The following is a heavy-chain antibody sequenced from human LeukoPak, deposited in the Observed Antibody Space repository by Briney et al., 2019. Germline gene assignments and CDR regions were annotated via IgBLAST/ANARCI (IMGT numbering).Heavy chain of an antibody. CDR3: ARGSGLTGYMDV. J-gene: IGHJ6*03. D-gene: IGHD6-19*01. V-gene: IGHV3-53*01. CDR2: MYSSGST. Sequence: GGSLRLSCAGSGFTVRSNYMTWVRQAPGKGLEWVSTMYSSGSTYYADSVRGRFTISRDNSKNTLYLQMHSLRAEDTAVYYCARGSGLTGYMDVWGKGTTVIVSS. CDR1: GFTVRSNY.